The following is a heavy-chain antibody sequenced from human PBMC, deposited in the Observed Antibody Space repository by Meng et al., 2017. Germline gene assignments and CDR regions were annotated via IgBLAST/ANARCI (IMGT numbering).Heavy chain of an antibody. CDR1: GYTVTSEG. J-gene: IGHJ4*02. CDR2: ISAYNGNT. Sequence: QVWLVQAGAGVKKPVASVKVSCKASGYTVTSEGISWVRQAPGQGLEWMGWISAYNGNTNYTQKLQGRVTMTTDTSTSTAYMELRSLRSDDTAVYYCARVSHTYYYDSSGYYPSDYWGQGTLVTVSS. D-gene: IGHD3-22*01. CDR3: ARVSHTYYYDSSGYYPSDY. V-gene: IGHV1-18*01.